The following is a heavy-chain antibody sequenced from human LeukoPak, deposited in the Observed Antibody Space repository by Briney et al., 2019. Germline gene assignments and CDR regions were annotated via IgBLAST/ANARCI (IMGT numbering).Heavy chain of an antibody. CDR2: ISGSGGST. V-gene: IGHV3-23*01. J-gene: IGHJ4*02. CDR1: GFTFSSYA. Sequence: GGSLRLSCAASGFTFSSYAMSWVRQAPGKGLEWVSAISGSGGSTYYADSVKGRFTISRDNSKNTLYLQMNSLRAEDTAAYYCAKDNEVVITTSFDYWGQGTLVTVSS. D-gene: IGHD3-22*01. CDR3: AKDNEVVITTSFDY.